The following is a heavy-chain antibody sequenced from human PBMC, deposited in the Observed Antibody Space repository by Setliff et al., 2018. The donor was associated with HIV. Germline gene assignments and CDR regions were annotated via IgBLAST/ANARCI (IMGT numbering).Heavy chain of an antibody. Sequence: ASVKVSCKASGYTFTTYAIHWVRQAPGQSLEWMGWINVGKGNTKYSREFEGRVTITRDTSASTVHLELTSLRSEDMAVYYCARGSKRWLQFDFFDYWGQGTLVTVSS. D-gene: IGHD5-12*01. J-gene: IGHJ4*02. CDR2: INVGKGNT. V-gene: IGHV1-3*03. CDR3: ARGSKRWLQFDFFDY. CDR1: GYTFTTYA.